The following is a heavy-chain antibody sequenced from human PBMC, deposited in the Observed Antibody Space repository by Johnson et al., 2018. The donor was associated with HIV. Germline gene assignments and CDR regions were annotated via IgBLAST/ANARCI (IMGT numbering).Heavy chain of an antibody. CDR3: TRDRDGVGVS. J-gene: IGHJ3*01. D-gene: IGHD3-10*01. V-gene: IGHV3-73*01. Sequence: VQLVESGGGLVQPGGSLKLSCAASGFTFSGSAMHWVRQASGKGLEWVGRIRSKANSYATAYAASVKGRFTISRDDSKNSVYLQMSSLKTEDTAVYYVTRDRDGVGVSWGQGTMVTVSS. CDR2: IRSKANSYAT. CDR1: GFTFSGSA.